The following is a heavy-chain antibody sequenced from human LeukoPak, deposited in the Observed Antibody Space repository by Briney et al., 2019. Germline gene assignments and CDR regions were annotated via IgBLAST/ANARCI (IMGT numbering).Heavy chain of an antibody. CDR3: AKDSSSWYRHAFDI. V-gene: IGHV3-23*01. J-gene: IGHJ3*02. CDR2: ISGSGGST. Sequence: GGSLRLSCAASGFTFSSYWMSWVRQAPGKGLEWVSAISGSGGSTYYADSVKGRLTISRDNSKNTLYLQMNSLRAEDTAVYYCAKDSSSWYRHAFDIWGQGTMVTVSS. CDR1: GFTFSSYW. D-gene: IGHD6-13*01.